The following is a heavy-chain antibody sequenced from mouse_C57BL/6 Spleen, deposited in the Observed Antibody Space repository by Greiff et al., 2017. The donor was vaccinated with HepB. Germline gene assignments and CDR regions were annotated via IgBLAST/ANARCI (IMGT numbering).Heavy chain of an antibody. D-gene: IGHD2-4*01. CDR1: GYAFSSYW. V-gene: IGHV1-80*01. J-gene: IGHJ4*01. CDR3: ARCDYGGMDY. Sequence: QVHVKQSGAELVKPGASVKISCKASGYAFSSYWMNWVKQRPGKGLEWIGQIYPGDGDTNYNGKFKGKATLTADKSSSTAYMQLSSLTSEDSAVYFCARCDYGGMDYWGQGTSVTVSS. CDR2: IYPGDGDT.